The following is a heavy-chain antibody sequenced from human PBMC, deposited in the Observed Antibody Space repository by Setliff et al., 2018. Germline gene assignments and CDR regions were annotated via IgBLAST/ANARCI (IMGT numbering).Heavy chain of an antibody. CDR3: AGSLGGFDY. CDR1: GFTSTNYA. Sequence: ASVKVSCKASGFTSTNYAIHWVRQAPGQRPECMGWIHAGNGDTKYSQKFQGRVTITRDTSASTVYMEPSSLRSEDTAVYYCAGSLGGFDYWGQGTLVTVS. D-gene: IGHD3-16*01. CDR2: IHAGNGDT. V-gene: IGHV1-3*01. J-gene: IGHJ4*02.